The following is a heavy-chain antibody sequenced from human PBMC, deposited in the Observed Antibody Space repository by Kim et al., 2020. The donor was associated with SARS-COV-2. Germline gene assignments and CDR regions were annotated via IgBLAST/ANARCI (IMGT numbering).Heavy chain of an antibody. V-gene: IGHV1-2*02. Sequence: ASVKVSCKASRYTFTDYYMHWVRQAPGQGLEWMGWINPNSGATKHAQKFQGRVTMTRDTSINTAYMELSSLRSDDTAVYYCARDKEGGVLRFLEWLSSFEYWGQGTLVTVSS. J-gene: IGHJ4*02. CDR2: INPNSGAT. CDR3: ARDKEGGVLRFLEWLSSFEY. CDR1: RYTFTDYY. D-gene: IGHD3-3*01.